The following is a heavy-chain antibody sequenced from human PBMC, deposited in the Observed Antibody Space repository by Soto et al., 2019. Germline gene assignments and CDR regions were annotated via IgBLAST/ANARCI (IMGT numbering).Heavy chain of an antibody. D-gene: IGHD2-2*01. CDR3: ARLDYCSSASFKCCFCYSAMDV. CDR1: GFSFGSYS. Sequence: EGSLRLSCEASGFSFGSYSMNWVRQAPGKGLEWVSFISGRGTTTYYADSVKGRFTVSRDNAKNSLSLEVNSLRDEDTAVYYCARLDYCSSASFKCCFCYSAMDVWGEGTKVTVSS. CDR2: ISGRGTTT. V-gene: IGHV3-48*02. J-gene: IGHJ6*03.